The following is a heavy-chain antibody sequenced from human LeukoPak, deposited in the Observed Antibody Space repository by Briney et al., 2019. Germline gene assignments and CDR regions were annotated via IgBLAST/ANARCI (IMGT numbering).Heavy chain of an antibody. J-gene: IGHJ4*02. CDR2: ISGSGGST. D-gene: IGHD3-3*01. CDR3: AYLPEDFGVVIIYPVRN. CDR1: GFTLSSYA. V-gene: IGHV3-23*01. Sequence: RGALRLSCAPSGFTLSSYAMSWVPHAPGKGLEWVSAISGSGGSTYYADSVKGRFTISRDNSKNTLYLQMNSLRAEDTAVYYCAYLPEDFGVVIIYPVRNWGQGTLVTVSS.